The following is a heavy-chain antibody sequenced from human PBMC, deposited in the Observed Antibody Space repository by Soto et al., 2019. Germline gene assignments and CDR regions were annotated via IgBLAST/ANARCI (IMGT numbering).Heavy chain of an antibody. J-gene: IGHJ6*03. CDR3: AKDSYKDYYMDV. D-gene: IGHD2-2*02. CDR1: GFTFSSYG. CDR2: ISYDGSNK. Sequence: GGSLRLSCAASGFTFSSYGMHWVRQAPGKGLEWVAVISYDGSNKYYADSVKGRFTISRYNSKNTLYLQMNSLIAEDTAVYYWAKDSYKDYYMDVWGKGTTVTVSS. V-gene: IGHV3-30*18.